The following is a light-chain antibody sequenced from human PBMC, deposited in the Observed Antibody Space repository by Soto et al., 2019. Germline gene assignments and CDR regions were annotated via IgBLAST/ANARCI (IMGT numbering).Light chain of an antibody. CDR2: DVS. J-gene: IGKJ3*01. Sequence: DIQMTQSPSTLSASVGDRVTITCRASQSFSTSLAWYQQKPGKAPKLLIYDVSSLKSGVPSRFSGSGFGTDFTLTISSLQSDDFATYYCQQYNNYLTFGPGTKVDIE. V-gene: IGKV1-5*01. CDR3: QQYNNYLT. CDR1: QSFSTS.